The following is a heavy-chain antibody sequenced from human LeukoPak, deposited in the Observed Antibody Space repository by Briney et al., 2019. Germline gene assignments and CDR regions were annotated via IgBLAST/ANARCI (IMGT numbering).Heavy chain of an antibody. CDR1: GFIFSNYV. Sequence: GGSLRLSCAASGFIFSNYVMYWVRRAPGKGLEWVSSISSTSTYKFYVESVKGRFTISRDNAKNSLYLQMNSLRAEDTAVYYCARADSLLGYSYRYYFDYWGQGTLVTVSS. CDR2: ISSTSTYK. V-gene: IGHV3-21*01. J-gene: IGHJ4*02. CDR3: ARADSLLGYSYRYYFDY. D-gene: IGHD5-18*01.